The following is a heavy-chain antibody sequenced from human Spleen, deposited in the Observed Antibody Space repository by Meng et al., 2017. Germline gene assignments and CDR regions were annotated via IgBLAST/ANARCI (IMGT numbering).Heavy chain of an antibody. CDR1: GGSISSSNW. CDR3: ARDRVGGTAAQFDY. J-gene: IGHJ4*02. V-gene: IGHV4-4*02. D-gene: IGHD1-26*01. CDR2: IYHSGST. Sequence: VPLALSGPRLVEPAGILCLLRAGCGGSISSSNWWSWVRQPPGKGLEWIGEIYHSGSTNYNPSLKSRVTISVDKSKNQFSLNLNSVTAADTAVYYCARDRVGGTAAQFDYWGQGTLVTVSS.